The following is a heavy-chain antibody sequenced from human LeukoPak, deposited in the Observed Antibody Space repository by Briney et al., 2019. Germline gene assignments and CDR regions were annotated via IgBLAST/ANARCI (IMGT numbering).Heavy chain of an antibody. J-gene: IGHJ3*02. CDR3: ARGPTKGNALDI. Sequence: GGSLRLSCAASGFSFSSYWMSWVRQAPGKGLEWVANIKQDGSEKHYVDSVKGRFTISRDNAKNSLYLQMNSLRDEDTAVYYCARGPTKGNALDIWGQGTMVTVSA. CDR1: GFSFSSYW. CDR2: IKQDGSEK. D-gene: IGHD2-8*01. V-gene: IGHV3-7*01.